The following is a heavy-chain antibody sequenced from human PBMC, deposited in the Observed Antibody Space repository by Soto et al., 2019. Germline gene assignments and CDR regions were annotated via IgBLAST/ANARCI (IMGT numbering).Heavy chain of an antibody. J-gene: IGHJ6*02. V-gene: IGHV3-74*01. Sequence: GGSLRLSCAVSGINFNNYWMHWIRQTPGKGLVWVSHINNVASIINYADSVRGRFTISRDNAGNTLYLQMNSLGVEDTATYYCASDEGRGQGTTVTVSS. CDR2: INNVASII. CDR1: GINFNNYW. CDR3: ASDEG.